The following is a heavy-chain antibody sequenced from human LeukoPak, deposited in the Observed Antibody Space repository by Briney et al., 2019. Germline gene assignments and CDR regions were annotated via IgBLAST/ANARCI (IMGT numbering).Heavy chain of an antibody. CDR2: IYPTSGDT. Sequence: ASVKVSCKASGYTFTNYYIHWVRQAPGQGLEWMGIIYPTSGDTKHAQKFQGRVSMTRDTSTTTVYMELSRLAPDDTAVYYCAREAHGGHHDYWGRGSLVTVSS. V-gene: IGHV1-46*01. CDR3: AREAHGGHHDY. CDR1: GYTFTNYY. D-gene: IGHD4-23*01. J-gene: IGHJ4*02.